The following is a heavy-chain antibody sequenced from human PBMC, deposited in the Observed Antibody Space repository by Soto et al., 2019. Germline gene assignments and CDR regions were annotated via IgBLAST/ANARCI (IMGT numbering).Heavy chain of an antibody. Sequence: SETLSLTCTVSGGSISSYYWSWIRQPPGKGLEWIGYIYYSGSTNYNPSLKSRVTISVDTSKNQFSLKLSSVTAADTAVYYCARLSQNDYGDLRFQYFQHWGQGTLVTVSS. D-gene: IGHD4-17*01. CDR2: IYYSGST. J-gene: IGHJ1*01. CDR1: GGSISSYY. V-gene: IGHV4-59*08. CDR3: ARLSQNDYGDLRFQYFQH.